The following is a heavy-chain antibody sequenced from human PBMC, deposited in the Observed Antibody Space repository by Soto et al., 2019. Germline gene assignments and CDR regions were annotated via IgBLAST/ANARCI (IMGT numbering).Heavy chain of an antibody. Sequence: GASVKVSCKASGYSLISYAIGWVRQAPGQGLEWMGWINTYNGNTNYTQKLQGRVTMTTDTSTSTAYMELRSLRSDDTAVYYCARDNFGDYAVWGQGTLVTVSS. V-gene: IGHV1-18*01. CDR3: ARDNFGDYAV. CDR2: INTYNGNT. D-gene: IGHD4-17*01. CDR1: GYSLISYA. J-gene: IGHJ4*02.